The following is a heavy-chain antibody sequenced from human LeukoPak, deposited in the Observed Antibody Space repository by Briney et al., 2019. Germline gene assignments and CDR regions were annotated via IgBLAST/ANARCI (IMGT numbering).Heavy chain of an antibody. V-gene: IGHV4-34*01. Sequence: SETLSLTCAVYGGSFSGYYWSWIRQPPGKGLEWIGEINHSERTNYNPSLKSRVTISIDTSKNQFSLKLSSVTAADTAVYYCARGQDSSGYYYFDYFDYWGQGTLVTVSS. CDR1: GGSFSGYY. D-gene: IGHD3-22*01. CDR2: INHSERT. J-gene: IGHJ4*02. CDR3: ARGQDSSGYYYFDYFDY.